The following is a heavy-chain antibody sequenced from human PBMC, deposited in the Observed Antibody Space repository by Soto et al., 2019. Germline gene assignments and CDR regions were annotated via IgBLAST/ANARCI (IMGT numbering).Heavy chain of an antibody. CDR3: ARDGGFYYGMDV. J-gene: IGHJ6*02. D-gene: IGHD3-3*01. CDR2: IYYSGST. Sequence: QVQLQESGPGLVKPSETLSLTCTVSGGSIGSYYWNWIRQPPGKGLEWIGYIYYSGSTNYNPSLKSRVTISVDTSKNQFSLKLSSVTAADTAVYYCARDGGFYYGMDVWGLGTTVTVSS. CDR1: GGSIGSYY. V-gene: IGHV4-59*01.